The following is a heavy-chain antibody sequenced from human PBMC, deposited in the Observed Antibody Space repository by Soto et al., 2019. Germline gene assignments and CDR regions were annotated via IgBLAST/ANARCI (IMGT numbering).Heavy chain of an antibody. CDR3: PKFGAGCSGGSGYYFF. CDR2: ISGSGGST. CDR1: GFTFSSYA. J-gene: IGHJ4*02. Sequence: VGSLRLSCAASGFTFSSYAMSWVRQAPGKGLEWVSAISGSGGSTYYADSVKGRFTISRDNSKNTLYLQMNSLGAEDTAFYYAPKFGAGCSGGSGYYFFCGQGTLVTVSS. V-gene: IGHV3-23*01. D-gene: IGHD2-15*01.